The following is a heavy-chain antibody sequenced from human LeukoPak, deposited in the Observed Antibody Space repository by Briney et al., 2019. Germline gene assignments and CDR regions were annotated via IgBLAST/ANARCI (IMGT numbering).Heavy chain of an antibody. CDR3: ARDGVRDGLYFDY. D-gene: IGHD5-24*01. J-gene: IGHJ4*02. V-gene: IGHV3-7*01. CDR2: TNQDGSEK. CDR1: GFSFSSHW. Sequence: SGGSLRLSCAASGFSFSSHWMSWVRQAPGKGLEWVANTNQDGSEKNNVDSVKGRFTISRDNAKNSLYLQMNSLRAEDTAVYYCARDGVRDGLYFDYWGQGTPVTVSS.